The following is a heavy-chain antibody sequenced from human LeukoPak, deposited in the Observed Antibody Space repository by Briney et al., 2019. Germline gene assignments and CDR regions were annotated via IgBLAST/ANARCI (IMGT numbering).Heavy chain of an antibody. V-gene: IGHV3-48*01. J-gene: IGHJ4*02. Sequence: PGGSLRLSCAASGFTFSSYSMNWVRQAPGKGLEWVSYISSSSSTIYYAGSVKGRFTISRDNAKNSLYLQMNNLRAEDTAVYYCARLGIVGATVFDYWGQGTLVTVSS. CDR1: GFTFSSYS. D-gene: IGHD1-26*01. CDR2: ISSSSSTI. CDR3: ARLGIVGATVFDY.